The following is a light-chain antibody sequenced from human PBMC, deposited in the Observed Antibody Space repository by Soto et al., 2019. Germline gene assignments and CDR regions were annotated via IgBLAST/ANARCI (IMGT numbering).Light chain of an antibody. CDR1: NSNIGAGYD. V-gene: IGLV1-40*01. Sequence: QLVLAQPPSVSGAPGQRVTISCAGSNSNIGAGYDVQWYQQLPGTAPRLLIYDNNNRPSGVPDRFSASKSGTSASLAITGLQAEDEADYYCQSYDSSLSGSLFGGGTKVTVL. CDR3: QSYDSSLSGSL. J-gene: IGLJ2*01. CDR2: DNN.